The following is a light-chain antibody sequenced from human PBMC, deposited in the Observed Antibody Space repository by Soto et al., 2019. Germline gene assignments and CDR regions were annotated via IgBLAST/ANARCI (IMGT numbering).Light chain of an antibody. CDR2: EVS. J-gene: IGLJ2*01. V-gene: IGLV2-14*01. CDR3: SSYTSSSNVV. CDR1: SSDVGGYNY. Sequence: QSALTQPASVSGSPGQSITISCTGTSSDVGGYNYVSWYQQHPGKAPKLMIYEVSNRPSGVSNLFSGSKSGNTASLTISGLQAEDEADYYCSSYTSSSNVVFGGGTKVTVL.